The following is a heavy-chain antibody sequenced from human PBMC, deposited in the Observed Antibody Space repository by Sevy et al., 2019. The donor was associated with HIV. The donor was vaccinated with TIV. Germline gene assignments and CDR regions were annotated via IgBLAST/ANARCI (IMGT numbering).Heavy chain of an antibody. CDR1: GDSISTSNYY. CDR2: IYYTGST. Sequence: SETLSLTCTVSGDSISTSNYYWGWIRQPPGKGLEWIGSIYYTGSTYWNPSLKSRFTISVDTSKNQFSLRLRSVTAADTAVYYCARRLSIYYYFDYWGQGTLVTVSS. D-gene: IGHD2-21*01. J-gene: IGHJ4*02. CDR3: ARRLSIYYYFDY. V-gene: IGHV4-39*01.